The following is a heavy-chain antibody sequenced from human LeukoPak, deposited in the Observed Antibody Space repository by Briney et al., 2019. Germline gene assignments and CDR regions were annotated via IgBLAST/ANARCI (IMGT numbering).Heavy chain of an antibody. D-gene: IGHD3-10*01. CDR1: GYSFTSYW. CDR2: IYPGDSDT. CDR3: ARPYYGSGSYTPPFGY. J-gene: IGHJ4*02. V-gene: IGHV5-51*01. Sequence: SGESLKISCKGSGYSFTSYWIGWVRQMPGKGLEWMGIIYPGDSDTGYSPSFQGQVTISADKSISTAYLQWSSLKASDTAMYYCARPYYGSGSYTPPFGYWGQGTLVTVSS.